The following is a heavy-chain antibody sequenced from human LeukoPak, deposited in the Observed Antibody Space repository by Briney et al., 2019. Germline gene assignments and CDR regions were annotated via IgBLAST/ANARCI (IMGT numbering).Heavy chain of an antibody. CDR1: GYNFTIYW. Sequence: GESLKISCKGSGYNFTIYWIGWVRQMPGKGLEWMGIIYPGGSDTRYSPSFQGQVTISAGNSISTAYLQWSSLKASDTAMYYCARHIPIGGDSSGRRLDYWGQGTLVTVSS. CDR2: IYPGGSDT. V-gene: IGHV5-51*01. D-gene: IGHD3-22*01. CDR3: ARHIPIGGDSSGRRLDY. J-gene: IGHJ4*02.